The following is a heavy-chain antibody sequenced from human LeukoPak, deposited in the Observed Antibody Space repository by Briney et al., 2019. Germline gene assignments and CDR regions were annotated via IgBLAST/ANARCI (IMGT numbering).Heavy chain of an antibody. Sequence: ASVKVSCKTSGYTFTGYYMHWVRQAPGQGLEWMGWINPNSGGTNYAQKFQGRVTMTRDTSISTAYMELSRLRSDDTAVYYCASGLGRITMIVVANDDFDIWGQGTMVTVSS. CDR2: INPNSGGT. J-gene: IGHJ3*02. V-gene: IGHV1-2*02. CDR3: ASGLGRITMIVVANDDFDI. CDR1: GYTFTGYY. D-gene: IGHD3-22*01.